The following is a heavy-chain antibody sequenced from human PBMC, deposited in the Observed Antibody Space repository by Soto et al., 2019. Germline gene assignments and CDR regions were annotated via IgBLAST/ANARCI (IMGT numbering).Heavy chain of an antibody. V-gene: IGHV6-1*01. J-gene: IGHJ6*02. CDR2: TYYRSKWYN. CDR3: AREGWFGELLSFDYYGMDG. Sequence: SQTLSLPCAISGDSVSSNSAAWNWIRQSPSRGLEWLGRTYYRSKWYNDYAVSVKSRITINPDTSKNQFSLQLNSVTPEDTAVYYCAREGWFGELLSFDYYGMDGGGQGTTVTGSS. CDR1: GDSVSSNSAA. D-gene: IGHD3-10*01.